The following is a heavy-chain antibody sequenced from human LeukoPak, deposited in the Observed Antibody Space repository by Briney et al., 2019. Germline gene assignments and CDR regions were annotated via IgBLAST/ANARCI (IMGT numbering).Heavy chain of an antibody. V-gene: IGHV1-69*05. CDR3: ARATIFGVVKAPHPFDY. CDR1: GGTFSSYA. CDR2: IIPIFGTA. J-gene: IGHJ4*02. D-gene: IGHD3-3*01. Sequence: SVKVSCKASGGTFSSYAISWVRQAPGLGLEWMGGIIPIFGTANYAQKFQGRVTITTDESTSTAYMELSSLRSEDTAVYYCARATIFGVVKAPHPFDYWGQGTLVTVSS.